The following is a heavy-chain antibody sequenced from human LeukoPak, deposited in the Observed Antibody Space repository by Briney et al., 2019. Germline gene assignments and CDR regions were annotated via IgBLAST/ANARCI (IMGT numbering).Heavy chain of an antibody. CDR2: ISYDGSNK. J-gene: IGHJ3*02. Sequence: GGSLRLSCAASGFTFSSYAMHWVRQAPGKGLEWVSVISYDGSNKYYADSVKGRFTISRDNSKNTLYLQMNSLRAEDTAVYYCARAGRRITMMAFDIWGQGTMVTVSS. V-gene: IGHV3-30*04. CDR1: GFTFSSYA. D-gene: IGHD3-22*01. CDR3: ARAGRRITMMAFDI.